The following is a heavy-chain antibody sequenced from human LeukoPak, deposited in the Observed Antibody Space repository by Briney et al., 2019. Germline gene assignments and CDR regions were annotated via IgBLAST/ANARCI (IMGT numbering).Heavy chain of an antibody. Sequence: SETLSLTCTVSGGSISSGSYYWSWIRQPPGKGLEWIGEINHSGGTNYNPSLKSRVTISVDTSKNQFSLKLSSVTAADTAVYYCAGPRRLLDYWGQGTLVTVSS. V-gene: IGHV4-39*07. J-gene: IGHJ4*02. D-gene: IGHD1-1*01. CDR3: AGPRRLLDY. CDR2: INHSGGT. CDR1: GGSISSGSYY.